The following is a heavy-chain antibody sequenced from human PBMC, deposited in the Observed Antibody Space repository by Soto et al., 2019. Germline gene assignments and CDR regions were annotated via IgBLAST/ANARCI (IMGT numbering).Heavy chain of an antibody. CDR3: AAGYSTGLDAFDI. CDR2: IFPGDSDT. Sequence: GESLKISCKGSGYNFANFWIGWVRQMPGKGLEWMGMIFPGDSDTKNSPSLEGQITMSVDKSDSSAYLQWRSPKASDTAIYYCAAGYSTGLDAFDIWGQGTMVTVSS. V-gene: IGHV5-51*01. J-gene: IGHJ3*02. CDR1: GYNFANFW. D-gene: IGHD2-8*02.